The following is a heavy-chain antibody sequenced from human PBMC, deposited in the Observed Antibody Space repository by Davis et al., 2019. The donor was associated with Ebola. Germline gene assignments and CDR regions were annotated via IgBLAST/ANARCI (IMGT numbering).Heavy chain of an antibody. Sequence: GESLKISCAASGFTFSSYGMHWVRQAPGKGLEWVAAIWYDGSNKYYADSVKGRFTISRDNSKNTLYLQMNSLRAEDTAVYYCARGLQTRWRVGWGMDVWGQGTTVTVSS. V-gene: IGHV3-33*01. CDR2: IWYDGSNK. CDR1: GFTFSSYG. CDR3: ARGLQTRWRVGWGMDV. J-gene: IGHJ6*02. D-gene: IGHD3-16*01.